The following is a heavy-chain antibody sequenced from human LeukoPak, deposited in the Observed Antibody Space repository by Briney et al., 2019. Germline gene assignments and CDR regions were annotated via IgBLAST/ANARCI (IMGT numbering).Heavy chain of an antibody. CDR1: GYTFTSYG. CDR3: ARAYYCSSTSCYMNDWFDP. Sequence: ASVKVSCEASGYTFTSYGISWVRQAPGQGLEWMGWISAYNGNTNYAQKLQGRVTMTTDTSTSTAYMELRSLRSDDTAVYYCARAYYCSSTSCYMNDWFDPWGQGTLVTVSS. CDR2: ISAYNGNT. D-gene: IGHD2-2*02. J-gene: IGHJ5*02. V-gene: IGHV1-18*01.